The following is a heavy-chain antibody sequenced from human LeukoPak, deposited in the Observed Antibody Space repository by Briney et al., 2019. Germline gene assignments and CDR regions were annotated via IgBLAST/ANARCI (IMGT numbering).Heavy chain of an antibody. CDR1: GGSFSGYY. D-gene: IGHD2-8*01. Sequence: SETLSLTCAVHGGSFSGYYWSWIRQPPGKGLEWIGEINHSGSTNYNPSLKSRVTISVDTSKNQFSLKLSSVTAADTAVYYCARVGDNGWFDPWGQGTLVTVSS. CDR2: INHSGST. V-gene: IGHV4-34*01. CDR3: ARVGDNGWFDP. J-gene: IGHJ5*02.